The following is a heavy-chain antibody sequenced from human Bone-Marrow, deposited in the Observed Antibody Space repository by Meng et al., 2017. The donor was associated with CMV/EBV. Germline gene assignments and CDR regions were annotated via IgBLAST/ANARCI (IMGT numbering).Heavy chain of an antibody. Sequence: ASVKVSCKASGGTFSDYYLHWVRQAPGQGLEWMGWVNPNSGGTIYAQKFQGRVTMTRDTSISTAYMELSGLRSDDTAVYYCATCTESYYDSRGSFWNFWGQGTLVTVSS. CDR1: GGTFSDYY. J-gene: IGHJ4*02. CDR2: VNPNSGGT. V-gene: IGHV1-2*02. D-gene: IGHD3-22*01. CDR3: ATCTESYYDSRGSFWNF.